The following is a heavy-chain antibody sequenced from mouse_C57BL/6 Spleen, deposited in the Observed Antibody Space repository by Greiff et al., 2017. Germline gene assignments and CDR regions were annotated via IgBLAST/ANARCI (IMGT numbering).Heavy chain of an antibody. J-gene: IGHJ4*01. CDR2: FYPGSGSI. CDR1: GYTFTEYT. V-gene: IGHV1-62-2*01. CDR3: ARHEGYYYGYDGYAMDY. Sequence: VKVVESGAELVKPGASVKLSCKASGYTFTEYTIHWVKQRSGQGLEWIGWFYPGSGSIKYNEKFKDKATLTADKSSSTVYMELSRLTSEDSAVYFCARHEGYYYGYDGYAMDYWGQGTSVTVSS. D-gene: IGHD2-2*01.